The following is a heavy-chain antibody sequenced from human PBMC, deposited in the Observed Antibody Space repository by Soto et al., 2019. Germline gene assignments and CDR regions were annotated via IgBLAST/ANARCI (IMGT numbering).Heavy chain of an antibody. CDR2: ISAYNGNT. V-gene: IGHV1-18*01. D-gene: IGHD2-8*01. CDR3: ASYTGARYCTNGVCSLDDAFDI. CDR1: GYTFTSYG. Sequence: GASVKVSCKASGYTFTSYGISWVRQAPGQGLEWMGWISAYNGNTNYAQKLQGRVTMTTGTSTSTAYMEPRSLRSDDTAVYYCASYTGARYCTNGVCSLDDAFDIWGQGTMVTVSS. J-gene: IGHJ3*02.